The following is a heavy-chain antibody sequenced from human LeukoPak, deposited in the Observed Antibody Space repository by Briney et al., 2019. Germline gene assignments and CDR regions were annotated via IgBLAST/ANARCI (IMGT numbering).Heavy chain of an antibody. CDR3: AKASPVVPAAKTYYFDY. Sequence: GGSLRLSCAASGFTFSSYGMHWVRQAPGKGLEWVAFIRYDGSNKYYADSVKGRFTISRDNSKNTLYLQMNSLRAEDTAVYYCAKASPVVPAAKTYYFDYWGQGTLVTVSS. J-gene: IGHJ4*02. CDR2: IRYDGSNK. CDR1: GFTFSSYG. D-gene: IGHD2-2*01. V-gene: IGHV3-30*02.